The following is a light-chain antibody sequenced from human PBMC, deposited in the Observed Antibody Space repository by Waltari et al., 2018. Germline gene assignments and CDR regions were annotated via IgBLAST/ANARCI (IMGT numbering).Light chain of an antibody. V-gene: IGLV1-51*02. CDR3: GTWDSSLSGAV. J-gene: IGLJ7*01. CDR2: ENT. CDR1: RPNLGNNY. Sequence: QSVLTQPPSVSAAPGQRVTIPCSGGRPNLGNNYVSWYRQFPGTAPKLLIYENTERPSGIPGRFSGSKSGTSATLDITGLQAGDEADYYCGTWDSSLSGAVFGGGTHLTVL.